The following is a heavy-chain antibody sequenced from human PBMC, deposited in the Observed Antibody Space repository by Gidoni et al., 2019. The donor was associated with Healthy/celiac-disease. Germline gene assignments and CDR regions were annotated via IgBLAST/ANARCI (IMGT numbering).Heavy chain of an antibody. CDR1: GFTFSSYA. J-gene: IGHJ4*02. CDR2: IGGSGGST. Sequence: EVQLLESGGGLVHPGWSLRLPCAASGFTFSSYAMRWVREAPGKGMGWVADIGGSGGSTYYADSVKGRFTSSRDNSKNTLYLQMNSLRAEDTGVYYCAKKMEMAGLDYWGQGTLVTVSS. D-gene: IGHD6-19*01. CDR3: AKKMEMAGLDY. V-gene: IGHV3-23*01.